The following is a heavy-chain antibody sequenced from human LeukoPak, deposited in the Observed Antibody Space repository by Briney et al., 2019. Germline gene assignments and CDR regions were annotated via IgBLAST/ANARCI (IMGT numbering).Heavy chain of an antibody. CDR2: INHSGST. CDR1: GASISGYY. D-gene: IGHD6-19*01. V-gene: IGHV4-34*01. J-gene: IGHJ4*02. CDR3: ASNSGYSSGLDY. Sequence: SETLSLTCTVSGASISGYYWSWIRQPPGKGLEWIGEINHSGSTNYNPSLKSRVTISVDTSKNQFSLKLSSVTAADTAVYYCASNSGYSSGLDYWGQGTLVTVSS.